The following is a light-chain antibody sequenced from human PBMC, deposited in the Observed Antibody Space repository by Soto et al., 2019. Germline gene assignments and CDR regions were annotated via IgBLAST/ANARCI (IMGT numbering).Light chain of an antibody. J-gene: IGKJ1*01. V-gene: IGKV3-15*01. CDR3: QQYNSWLWT. Sequence: EIVMTQSPATLSVSPGGRATLSCRASQSISDTLAWYQQKPGQAPRLLIYSASRGATGFPARFSGSGSGTDFTLTISSLQSEDFAVYYCQQYNSWLWTFGQGTKVDI. CDR1: QSISDT. CDR2: SAS.